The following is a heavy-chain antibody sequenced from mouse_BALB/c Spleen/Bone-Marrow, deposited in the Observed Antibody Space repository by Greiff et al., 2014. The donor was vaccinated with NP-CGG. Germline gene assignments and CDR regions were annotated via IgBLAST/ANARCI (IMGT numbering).Heavy chain of an antibody. J-gene: IGHJ4*01. CDR2: ISYGGSYI. D-gene: IGHD2-14*01. Sequence: EVQVVESGGGLVKPGGSLKLSCAASGFTFSDFYMYWVRQTPEKRLEWVATISYGGSYIYYPDSVKGRFTISRDDAKNNLYPQMSSLKSEDTAMYYCARDRGVQGYAMDYWGQGASVTVSS. CDR3: ARDRGVQGYAMDY. CDR1: GFTFSDFY. V-gene: IGHV5-4*02.